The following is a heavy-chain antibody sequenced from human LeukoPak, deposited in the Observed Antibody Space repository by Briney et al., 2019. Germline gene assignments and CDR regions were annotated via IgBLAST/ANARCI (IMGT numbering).Heavy chain of an antibody. J-gene: IGHJ1*01. CDR3: AKSPDYDFWIFQH. V-gene: IGHV3-23*01. D-gene: IGHD3-3*01. CDR2: VSGSGGST. CDR1: GFTFSSYG. Sequence: PGGTLRLSCAASGFTFSSYGMSWVRQAPGKGLEWVSAVSGSGGSTYHADSVKGRFTISRDNSKNTLYLQMNSLRAEDTAVYYCAKSPDYDFWIFQHWGQGTLVIVSS.